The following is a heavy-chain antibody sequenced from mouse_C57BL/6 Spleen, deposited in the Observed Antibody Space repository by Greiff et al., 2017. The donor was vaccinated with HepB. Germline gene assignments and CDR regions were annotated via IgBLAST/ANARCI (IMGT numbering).Heavy chain of an antibody. D-gene: IGHD1-1*01. J-gene: IGHJ1*03. CDR1: GYTFTDYY. CDR2: IFPGSGST. Sequence: VQRVESGPELVKPGASVKISCKASGYTFTDYYINWVKQRPGQGLEWIGWIFPGSGSTYYNEKFKGKATLTVDKSSSTAYMLLSSLTSEDSAVYFCARGGSSPYWYFDVWGTGTTVTVSS. V-gene: IGHV1-75*01. CDR3: ARGGSSPYWYFDV.